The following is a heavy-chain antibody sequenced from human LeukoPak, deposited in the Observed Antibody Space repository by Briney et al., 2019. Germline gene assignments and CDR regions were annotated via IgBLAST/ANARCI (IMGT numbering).Heavy chain of an antibody. CDR1: GFTFSSNG. J-gene: IGHJ5*02. D-gene: IGHD3-22*01. V-gene: IGHV3-30*02. Sequence: GGSLRLSCVASGFTFSSNGMHWVRQAPGKGLEWVAFIRNDGSNKYYVDSVKGRFTIYRDNSKNTLYLQMNSLRAEDTAVYYCARDLGQYYDTSDNWFDPWGQGTLVTVSS. CDR2: IRNDGSNK. CDR3: ARDLGQYYDTSDNWFDP.